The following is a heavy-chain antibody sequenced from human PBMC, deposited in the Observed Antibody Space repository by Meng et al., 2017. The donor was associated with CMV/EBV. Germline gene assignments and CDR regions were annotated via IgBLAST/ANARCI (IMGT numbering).Heavy chain of an antibody. D-gene: IGHD4-11*01. V-gene: IGHV3-23*01. Sequence: GGSLRLSCAASGFTFSSYAMSWARQAPGKGLEWVSAISGSGGSTYYADSVKGRFTISRDNSKNTLYLQMNSLRAEDTAVYYCAKDPYSNYARPYWGQGTLVTVSS. J-gene: IGHJ4*02. CDR2: ISGSGGST. CDR1: GFTFSSYA. CDR3: AKDPYSNYARPY.